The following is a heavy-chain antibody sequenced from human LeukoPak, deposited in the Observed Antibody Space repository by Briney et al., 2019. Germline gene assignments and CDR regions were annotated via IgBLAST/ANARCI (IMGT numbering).Heavy chain of an antibody. CDR2: ISISGDRT. V-gene: IGHV3-23*01. CDR1: EFTFSNHA. D-gene: IGHD6-6*01. J-gene: IGHJ4*02. CDR3: ANEIRPNDY. Sequence: GGSLRLSCAASEFTFSNHAMTWVRQAPGKGREWVSSISISGDRTYYADSVKGRFTISRDNSKNTVYLQMNSLGAEDTAIYYCANEIRPNDYWGQGTLVTVSS.